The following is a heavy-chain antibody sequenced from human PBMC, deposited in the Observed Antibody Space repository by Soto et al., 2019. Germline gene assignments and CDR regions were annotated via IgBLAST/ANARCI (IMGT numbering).Heavy chain of an antibody. J-gene: IGHJ4*02. CDR2: ISWNSGSI. CDR1: GFTFDDYA. Sequence: GGSLRLSCAASGFTFDDYAMHWVRQAPGKGLEWVSGISWNSGSIGYADSVKGRFTISRDNAKNTLYLQMNSLRAEDTAVYYCAIYCSGGSCPFDYWGQGTLVTVSS. CDR3: AIYCSGGSCPFDY. V-gene: IGHV3-9*01. D-gene: IGHD2-15*01.